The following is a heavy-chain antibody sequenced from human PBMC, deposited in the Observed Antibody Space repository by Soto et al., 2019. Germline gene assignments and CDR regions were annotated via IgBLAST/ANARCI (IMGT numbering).Heavy chain of an antibody. V-gene: IGHV3-7*01. Sequence: GGSLRLSCAASGFTFSSYWMSWVRQAPGKGLEWVANIKQDGSEKYYVGSVKGRLTISRENAKKSLNLQMNSLRAEDTAVYSCASSTAGYGSTRHYYYYMDVWGKGTTVTVSS. CDR1: GFTFSSYW. CDR2: IKQDGSEK. J-gene: IGHJ6*03. CDR3: ASSTAGYGSTRHYYYYMDV. D-gene: IGHD6-13*01.